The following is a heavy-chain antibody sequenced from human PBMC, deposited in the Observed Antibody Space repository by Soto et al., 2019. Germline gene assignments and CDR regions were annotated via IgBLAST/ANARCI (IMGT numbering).Heavy chain of an antibody. CDR1: GVTLRNAG. V-gene: IGHV3-15*07. CDR2: IKSKTDGGTP. D-gene: IGHD3-22*01. Sequence: GGSLRLSCXASGVTLRNAGINWVRQAQGKGLEWVGRIKSKTDGGTPDYAAPVKGRFAISRDDSKNMVYLQMNSLKTEDTGIYYCPTDSYSSIIVVRFDYWGHGTLVTVSS. CDR3: PTDSYSSIIVVRFDY. J-gene: IGHJ4*01.